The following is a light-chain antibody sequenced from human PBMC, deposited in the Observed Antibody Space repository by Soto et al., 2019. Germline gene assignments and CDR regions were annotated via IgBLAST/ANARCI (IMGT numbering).Light chain of an antibody. CDR3: MQGTHWPIT. CDR1: QSLVYSDGNTY. Sequence: DVVMTQSPLSLPVTLGQPASISCRSSQSLVYSDGNTYLNWFQQRPGQSQRRLIYKVSNRDSGVPDRFSGSGSGTDFTLKISRVEAEDVGFYYCMQGTHWPITFGQGTRLEIK. CDR2: KVS. J-gene: IGKJ5*01. V-gene: IGKV2-30*01.